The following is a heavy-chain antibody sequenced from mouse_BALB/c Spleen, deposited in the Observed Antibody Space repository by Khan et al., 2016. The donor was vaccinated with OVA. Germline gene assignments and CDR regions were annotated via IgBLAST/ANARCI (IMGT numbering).Heavy chain of an antibody. Sequence: QVRLQQSGAELMKPGASVKISCTATGYTFTSYWLEWVTQRPGHGLEWIGEILPGSGRTNYNQKFKGQATFTADTSSNTAYMQLSNLTSDDSAVYYCARGNYYGSSSWFCYWGQGTLVTVSA. V-gene: IGHV1-9*01. CDR2: ILPGSGRT. CDR1: GYTFTSYW. J-gene: IGHJ3*01. D-gene: IGHD1-1*01. CDR3: ARGNYYGSSSWFCY.